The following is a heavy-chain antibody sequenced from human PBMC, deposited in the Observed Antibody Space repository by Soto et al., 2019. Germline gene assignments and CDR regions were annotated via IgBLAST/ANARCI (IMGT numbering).Heavy chain of an antibody. J-gene: IGHJ4*02. V-gene: IGHV4-34*01. CDR3: ARGPDCSGGSCYPFDY. D-gene: IGHD2-15*01. Sequence: PSETLSLTCTVSGGSLSSYYWTWIRQPPGKGLEWIGEINHSGSTNYNPSLKSRVTISVDTSKNQFSLKLSSVTAADTAVYYCARGPDCSGGSCYPFDYWGQGTLVTVSS. CDR1: GGSLSSYY. CDR2: INHSGST.